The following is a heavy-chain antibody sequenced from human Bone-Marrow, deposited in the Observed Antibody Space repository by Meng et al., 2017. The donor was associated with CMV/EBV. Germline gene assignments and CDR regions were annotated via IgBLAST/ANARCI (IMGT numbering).Heavy chain of an antibody. Sequence: GESLKISCAASGFTVSSNYMSWVRQAPGKGLEWVSVIYSGGSTYYADSVKGRFTISRDNSKNTLYLQMNSLRAEDTAVYYCAREGSSIPNYYYYYGMDVWGQGTTVTVSS. CDR1: GFTVSSNY. J-gene: IGHJ6*02. D-gene: IGHD6-13*01. CDR3: AREGSSIPNYYYYYGMDV. CDR2: IYSGGST. V-gene: IGHV3-53*01.